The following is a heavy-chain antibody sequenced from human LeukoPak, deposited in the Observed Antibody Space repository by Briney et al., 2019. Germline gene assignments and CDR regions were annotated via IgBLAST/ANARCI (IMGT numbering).Heavy chain of an antibody. CDR1: GFTFSSYW. V-gene: IGHV3-73*01. Sequence: PGGSLRLSCAASGFTFSSYWMSWVRQASGKGLEWVGRIRSKANSYATAYAASVKGRFTISRDDSKNTAYLQMNSLKTEDTAVYYCTRAPPYYYDSLDWGQGTLVTVSS. CDR3: TRAPPYYYDSLD. D-gene: IGHD3-22*01. CDR2: IRSKANSYAT. J-gene: IGHJ4*02.